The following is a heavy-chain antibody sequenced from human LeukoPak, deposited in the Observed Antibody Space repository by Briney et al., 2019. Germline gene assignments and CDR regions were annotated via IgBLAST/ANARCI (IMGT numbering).Heavy chain of an antibody. D-gene: IGHD2-15*01. J-gene: IGHJ3*02. CDR3: ARAPGSVDAFDI. Sequence: SETLSLTCTVSGGSISSYYWSRIRQPPGKGLEWIGYIYYSGSTNYNPSLKSRVTISVDTSKNQFSLKLSSVTAEDTAVYYCARAPGSVDAFDIWGQGTMVTVSS. CDR1: GGSISSYY. CDR2: IYYSGST. V-gene: IGHV4-59*01.